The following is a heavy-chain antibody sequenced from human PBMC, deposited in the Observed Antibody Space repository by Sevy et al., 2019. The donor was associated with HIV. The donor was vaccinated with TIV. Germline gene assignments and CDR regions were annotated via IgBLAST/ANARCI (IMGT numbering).Heavy chain of an antibody. Sequence: GGSLRLSCAVSEFTLSGNAMIWVRQAPGKGLEWVSIIYSGVTTSYADSVKGRFTISRDNSKNTLYLQMNSLRAEDTAVYYCARVSVYYYDSSGYYTTGNAFDIWGQGTMVTVSS. CDR2: IYSGVTT. CDR3: ARVSVYYYDSSGYYTTGNAFDI. D-gene: IGHD3-22*01. J-gene: IGHJ3*02. CDR1: EFTLSGNA. V-gene: IGHV3-53*01.